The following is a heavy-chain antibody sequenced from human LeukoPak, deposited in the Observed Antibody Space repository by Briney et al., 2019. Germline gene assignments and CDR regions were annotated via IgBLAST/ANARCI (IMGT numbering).Heavy chain of an antibody. Sequence: GGSLRLSRAASGFTFSSYGMHWVRQAPGKGLEWVAFIRYDGSNKYYADSVKGRFTISRDNSKNTLYLQMNSLRAEDTAVYYCARQPSPYYYYMDVWGKGTTVTISS. CDR3: ARQPSPYYYYMDV. CDR1: GFTFSSYG. CDR2: IRYDGSNK. V-gene: IGHV3-30*02. J-gene: IGHJ6*03. D-gene: IGHD5-18*01.